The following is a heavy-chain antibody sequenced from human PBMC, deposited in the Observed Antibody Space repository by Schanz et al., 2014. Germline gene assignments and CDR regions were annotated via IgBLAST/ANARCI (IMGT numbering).Heavy chain of an antibody. J-gene: IGHJ4*02. V-gene: IGHV3-23*04. CDR2: ISDSGDTT. CDR3: AKSQGSSFDS. D-gene: IGHD6-13*01. Sequence: EVQLVESGGGLVKPGGFLRLSCAASGFTFSDAWMSWVRQAPGKGLEWVSLISDSGDTTYYADSVKGRFTISSDNSKSTLYLQMSSLRAEDTAVYYCAKSQGSSFDSWGQGTLXTVSS. CDR1: GFTFSDAW.